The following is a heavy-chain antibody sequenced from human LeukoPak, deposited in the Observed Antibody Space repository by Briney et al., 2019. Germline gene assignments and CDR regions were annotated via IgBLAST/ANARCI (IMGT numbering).Heavy chain of an antibody. J-gene: IGHJ6*03. D-gene: IGHD6-13*01. V-gene: IGHV3-21*01. Sequence: GGSLRLSCAASGFTFSSYSMNWVRQAPGKGLEWVSSISSSSSYIYYADSVKGRFTISRDNAKNSLYLQMNSLRAEDTAVYYCAAPRIAAAGAFGSYMDVWGKGTTVTVSS. CDR2: ISSSSSYI. CDR1: GFTFSSYS. CDR3: AAPRIAAAGAFGSYMDV.